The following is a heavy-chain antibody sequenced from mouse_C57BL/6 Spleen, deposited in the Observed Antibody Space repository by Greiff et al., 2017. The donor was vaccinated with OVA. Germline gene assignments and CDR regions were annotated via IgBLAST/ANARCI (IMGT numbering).Heavy chain of an antibody. J-gene: IGHJ4*01. CDR1: GFNIKNTY. CDR2: IDPANGNT. CDR3: SIPMVATWNYAMCC. Sequence: VQLKESVAELVRPGASVKLSCTASGFNIKNTYTLWVKQRPEQGLEWIGRIDPANGNTKYAPKFQGKATITADTSSNTAYLPRSSLTSEDTAIYYCSIPMVATWNYAMCCWGQGNSVTVSS. D-gene: IGHD2-2*01. V-gene: IGHV14-3*01.